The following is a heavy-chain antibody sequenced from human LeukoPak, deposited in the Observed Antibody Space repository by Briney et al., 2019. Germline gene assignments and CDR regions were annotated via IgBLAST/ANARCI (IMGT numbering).Heavy chain of an antibody. D-gene: IGHD4-17*01. CDR3: ATTPPDYDDGDPHFDY. CDR2: IYSGGST. V-gene: IGHV3-53*01. J-gene: IGHJ4*02. CDR1: GFTVSSNY. Sequence: GGSLRLSCAASGFTVSSNYMSWVRQAPGKGLEWVSVIYSGGSTYYADSVKGRFTISRDNSKNTLYLQMNSLRAEGTAVYYCATTPPDYDDGDPHFDYGGQGTLVSVS.